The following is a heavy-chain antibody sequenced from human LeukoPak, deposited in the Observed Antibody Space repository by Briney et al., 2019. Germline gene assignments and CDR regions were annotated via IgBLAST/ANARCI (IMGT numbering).Heavy chain of an antibody. V-gene: IGHV1-2*02. CDR1: GYTFTSYY. Sequence: ASVKVSCKASGYTFTSYYIHWVRQAPGQGLEWMGWINPKSGGTNYAPKFHGRVTMTRDTSISTAYMELIRLKSDDTAVYYCARDSPADHDLWSGTFEYWGQGTLVTVSS. CDR2: INPKSGGT. CDR3: ARDSPADHDLWSGTFEY. J-gene: IGHJ4*02. D-gene: IGHD3-3*01.